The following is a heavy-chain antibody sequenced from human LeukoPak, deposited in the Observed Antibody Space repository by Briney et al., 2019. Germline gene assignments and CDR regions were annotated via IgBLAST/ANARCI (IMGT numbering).Heavy chain of an antibody. CDR3: ARGGIAAALRTFYYFDY. V-gene: IGHV4-34*01. Sequence: SETLSLTCAVYGGSFSGYYWSWIRQPPGKGLEWIGEINHSGSTNYNPSLKSRVTISVDTSKNQFSLKLGSVTAADTAVYYCARGGIAAALRTFYYFDYWGQGTLVTVSS. J-gene: IGHJ4*02. CDR1: GGSFSGYY. CDR2: INHSGST. D-gene: IGHD6-13*01.